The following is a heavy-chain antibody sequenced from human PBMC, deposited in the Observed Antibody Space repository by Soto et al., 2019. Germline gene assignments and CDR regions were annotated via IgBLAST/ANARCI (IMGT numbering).Heavy chain of an antibody. CDR1: GFTFSSYA. CDR2: ISGSGGST. CDR3: PYTPMASLRLYYFDY. Sequence: GGSLRLSCAASGFTFSSYAMSWVRQAPGKGLERVSAISGSGGSTYYADSVKGRFTISRDNSKNTLYLQMNSLRAEDTAVYYCPYTPMASLRLYYFDYWGQGTLVTVSS. D-gene: IGHD5-12*01. J-gene: IGHJ4*02. V-gene: IGHV3-23*01.